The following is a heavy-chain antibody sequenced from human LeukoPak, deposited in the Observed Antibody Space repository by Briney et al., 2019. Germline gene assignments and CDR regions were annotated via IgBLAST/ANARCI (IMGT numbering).Heavy chain of an antibody. CDR3: ARSEITMIVVAIDY. J-gene: IGHJ4*02. CDR2: IYYSGST. Sequence: SETLSLTCTVSGGSISSSSYYWGWIRRPPGKGLEWIGSIYYSGSTYYNPSLKSRVTISVDTSKNQFPLKLSSVTAADTAVYYCARSEITMIVVAIDYWGQGTLVTVSS. V-gene: IGHV4-39*01. CDR1: GGSISSSSYY. D-gene: IGHD3-22*01.